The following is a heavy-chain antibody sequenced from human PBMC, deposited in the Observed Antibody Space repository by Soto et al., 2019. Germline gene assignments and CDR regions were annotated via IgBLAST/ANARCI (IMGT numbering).Heavy chain of an antibody. V-gene: IGHV2-5*01. CDR2: IFGHGNE. Sequence: QITLKESGPALVKPTQTLTVTCSFSGFSLTTSAAGVGWIRQTPGKALEWLAVIFGHGNEKYSPSLKNRLTVTKDTSKNHVVLTMTNMHPLDSATYYCAHISYSGTYYFDSWGQGTLVTVSS. D-gene: IGHD1-26*01. CDR1: GFSLTTSAAG. J-gene: IGHJ4*02. CDR3: AHISYSGTYYFDS.